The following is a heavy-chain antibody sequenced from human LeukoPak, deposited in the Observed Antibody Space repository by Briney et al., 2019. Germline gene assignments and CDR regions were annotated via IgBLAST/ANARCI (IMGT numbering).Heavy chain of an antibody. CDR1: GFTFSRYW. J-gene: IGHJ4*02. CDR3: ARVPSTVKADY. Sequence: GGSLRLSCAVSGFTFSRYWMTWVRQAPGKGLEWVANINEDGSEKYYVESVKGRLTVSRDNAKSSLFLQMNSLRDEDTAVYYCARVPSTVKADYWGQGTLVTVS. D-gene: IGHD4-17*01. V-gene: IGHV3-7*04. CDR2: INEDGSEK.